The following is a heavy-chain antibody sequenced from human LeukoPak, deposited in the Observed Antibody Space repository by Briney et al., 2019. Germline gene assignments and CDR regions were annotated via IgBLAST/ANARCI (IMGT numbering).Heavy chain of an antibody. J-gene: IGHJ4*02. Sequence: GGTLRLSCAASGFTFSSYGMSWVRQAPGKGLEWVSSITSGSSYIYYADSVKGRFTISRDNAKNSLYLQMNSLRAEDTAVYYCARARGNNYGFFDYWGQGILVTVSS. CDR3: ARARGNNYGFFDY. CDR1: GFTFSSYG. D-gene: IGHD3/OR15-3a*01. V-gene: IGHV3-21*01. CDR2: ITSGSSYI.